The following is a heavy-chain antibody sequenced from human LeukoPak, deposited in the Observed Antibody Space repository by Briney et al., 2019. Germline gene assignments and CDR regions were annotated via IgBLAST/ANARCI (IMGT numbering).Heavy chain of an antibody. CDR3: ARDPGGGYFDY. J-gene: IGHJ4*02. CDR1: GFTLSSSA. Sequence: PGRSLRLSCAASGFTLSSSAMHWVRQGPGKGREWVAILSIDGTNTYYTDSVKGRFTIARDNSKNTLVLQMNSLRPEDTAMYYCARDPGGGYFDYWGQGTLVTVSS. D-gene: IGHD2-15*01. V-gene: IGHV3-30-3*01. CDR2: LSIDGTNT.